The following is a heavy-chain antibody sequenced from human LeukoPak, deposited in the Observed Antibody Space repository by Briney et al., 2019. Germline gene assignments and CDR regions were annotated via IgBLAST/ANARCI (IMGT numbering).Heavy chain of an antibody. D-gene: IGHD3-10*01. V-gene: IGHV1-69*01. Sequence: GSSVNVSCKASGGTFSSYAISWVRQAPGQGLEWMGGIIPIFGTANYAQKFQGRVTITADESTSTAYMELSSLRSEDTAVYYCARGQTYGSGSRYYFDYWGQGTLVTVSS. J-gene: IGHJ4*02. CDR2: IIPIFGTA. CDR1: GGTFSSYA. CDR3: ARGQTYGSGSRYYFDY.